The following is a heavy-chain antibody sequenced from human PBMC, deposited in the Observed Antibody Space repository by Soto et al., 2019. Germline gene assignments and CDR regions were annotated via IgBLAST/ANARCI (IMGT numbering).Heavy chain of an antibody. CDR3: ARGTGVIAVAGSRYYYYYGMDV. CDR2: INPNSGGT. CDR1: GYTFTGYY. Sequence: ASVKVSCTASGYTFTGYYMHWVRQAPGQGLEWMGWINPNSGGTNYAQKFQGWVTMTRDTSISTAYMELSRLRSDDTAVYYCARGTGVIAVAGSRYYYYYGMDVWGQGTTVTVSS. D-gene: IGHD6-19*01. J-gene: IGHJ6*02. V-gene: IGHV1-2*04.